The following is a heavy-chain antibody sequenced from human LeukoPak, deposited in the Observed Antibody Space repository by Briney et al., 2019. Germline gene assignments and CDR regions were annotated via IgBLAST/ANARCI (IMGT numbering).Heavy chain of an antibody. Sequence: PGGSLRLSCEASGFTFSSCGMHWVRQAPGKGLEWVAYTRYDGSDKYYIDSVKGRFTIARDNSKKTLYLQMTSLRPDDTAVYFCAKDEGVGASYFDYWGQGTLVAVSS. CDR2: TRYDGSDK. CDR3: AKDEGVGASYFDY. V-gene: IGHV3-30*02. CDR1: GFTFSSCG. J-gene: IGHJ4*02. D-gene: IGHD1-26*01.